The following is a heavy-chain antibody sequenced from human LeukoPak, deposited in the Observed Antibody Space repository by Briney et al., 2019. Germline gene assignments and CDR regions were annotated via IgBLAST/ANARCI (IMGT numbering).Heavy chain of an antibody. J-gene: IGHJ4*02. V-gene: IGHV3-23*01. CDR2: ISGHGAGT. CDR1: AFTFSRDD. Sequence: GGSLRLSCAASAFTFSRDDMAWVRQAPGKRPEWVSSISGHGAGTHYIDSVRGRFIISRDNSKNTVYLQMNSLRAEDTAIYYCAREDSSMVLSLDYWGQGTLVTVSS. D-gene: IGHD5-18*01. CDR3: AREDSSMVLSLDY.